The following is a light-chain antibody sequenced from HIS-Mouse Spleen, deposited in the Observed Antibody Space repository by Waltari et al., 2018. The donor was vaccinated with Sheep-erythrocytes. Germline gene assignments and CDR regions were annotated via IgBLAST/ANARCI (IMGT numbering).Light chain of an antibody. CDR3: CSYAGSSTPWV. J-gene: IGLJ3*02. CDR1: SSDVGSYNP. CDR2: EGS. V-gene: IGLV2-23*01. Sequence: QSALTQPASVSGSPGQSVTISCTGPSSDVGSYNPVPWYQQHPAKAPKLMIYEGSKRPSGVSNRFSGSKSGNTASLTISGLQAEDEADYYCCSYAGSSTPWVFGGGTKLTVL.